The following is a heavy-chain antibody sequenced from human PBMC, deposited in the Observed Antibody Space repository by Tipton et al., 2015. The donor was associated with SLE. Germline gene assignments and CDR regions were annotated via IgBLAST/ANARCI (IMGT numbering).Heavy chain of an antibody. CDR1: GYSISSGNY. J-gene: IGHJ4*02. Sequence: TLSLTCTVSGYSISSGNYWGWIRQPPGKGLEWIGHIAHSGNTYYKPSLKSRVIISEDTSKDQFSLKLSSVTAADTAVYFCARIDERDGYNIVYWGQGTLGTVSS. V-gene: IGHV4-38-2*02. D-gene: IGHD5-24*01. CDR3: ARIDERDGYNIVY. CDR2: IAHSGNT.